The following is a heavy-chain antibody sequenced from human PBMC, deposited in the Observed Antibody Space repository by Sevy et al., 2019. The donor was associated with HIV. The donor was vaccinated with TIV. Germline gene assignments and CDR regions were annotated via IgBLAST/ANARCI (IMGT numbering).Heavy chain of an antibody. CDR2: IRGRAYGGTT. CDR3: TRGLVGATLNDAFDI. Sequence: GGSLRLSCTVSGFTCSDYAMSWFRQAPGEGLEWVGFIRGRAYGGTTEYAASVKGRFTISRDDSKSIAYLQMNSLKTEDTAVYYCTRGLVGATLNDAFDIWGQGTMVTVSS. D-gene: IGHD1-26*01. J-gene: IGHJ3*02. CDR1: GFTCSDYA. V-gene: IGHV3-49*03.